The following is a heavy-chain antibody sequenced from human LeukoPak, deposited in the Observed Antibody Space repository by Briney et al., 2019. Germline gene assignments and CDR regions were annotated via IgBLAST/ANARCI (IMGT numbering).Heavy chain of an antibody. Sequence: ASVKVSCKASGYTFTGYYMHWVRQAPGQGPEWMGWSNPNSGATHYAQKFQGRVTMTRDTSISTAYLELSRLRFDDTALYYCVSGLSTSRSLDWTYFDTWGQGTLVTVSS. V-gene: IGHV1-2*02. CDR2: SNPNSGAT. D-gene: IGHD3-9*01. J-gene: IGHJ4*02. CDR3: VSGLSTSRSLDWTYFDT. CDR1: GYTFTGYY.